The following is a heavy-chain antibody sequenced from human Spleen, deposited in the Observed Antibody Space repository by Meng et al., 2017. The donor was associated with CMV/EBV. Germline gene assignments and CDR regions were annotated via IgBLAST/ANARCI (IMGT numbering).Heavy chain of an antibody. CDR2: VSGTSSYI. CDR1: GFTFSSYS. J-gene: IGHJ4*02. V-gene: IGHV3-21*01. CDR3: ARDFNGMATTPYYFDY. D-gene: IGHD5-24*01. Sequence: ETLSLTCAASGFTFSSYSLNWVRQAPGKALQWVSSVSGTSSYIYYAESLKGRFTISRDNAKNSVYLQMNSLRAEDTAVYYCARDFNGMATTPYYFDYWGQGTLVTVSS.